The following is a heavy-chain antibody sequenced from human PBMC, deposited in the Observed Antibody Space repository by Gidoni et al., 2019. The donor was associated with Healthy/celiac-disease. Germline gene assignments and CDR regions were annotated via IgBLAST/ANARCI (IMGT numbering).Heavy chain of an antibody. CDR2: IYWDDDK. CDR1: GFSLSTSGVG. CDR3: AHTFGDGYNTDAFDI. Sequence: QITLKESGPTLVKPTQTLTLTCTFSGFSLSTSGVGVGWIRQPPGKALEWLALIYWDDDKRYSPSLKSRLTITKDTSKNQVVLTMTNMDPVDTATYYCAHTFGDGYNTDAFDIWGQGTMVTVSS. D-gene: IGHD5-12*01. V-gene: IGHV2-5*02. J-gene: IGHJ3*02.